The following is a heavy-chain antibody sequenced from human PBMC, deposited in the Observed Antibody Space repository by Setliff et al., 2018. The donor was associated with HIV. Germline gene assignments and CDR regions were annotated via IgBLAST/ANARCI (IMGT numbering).Heavy chain of an antibody. V-gene: IGHV3-23*01. CDR1: GFTFSSFA. J-gene: IGHJ5*02. CDR2: ISASGVST. Sequence: LKISCAASGFTFSSFAMNWVRQAPGKGLEWVSIISASGVSTYYADSVKDRFTISRDNSKNTLYLQMSGLRAEDTAVYYCAKMACSGGNCYSGSWGQGALVTVSS. CDR3: AKMACSGGNCYSGS. D-gene: IGHD2-15*01.